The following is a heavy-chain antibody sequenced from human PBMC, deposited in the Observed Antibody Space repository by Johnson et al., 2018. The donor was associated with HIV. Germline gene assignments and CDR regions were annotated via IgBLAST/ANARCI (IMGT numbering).Heavy chain of an antibody. J-gene: IGHJ3*02. CDR3: ARDSLAHDAFDI. Sequence: QVQLVESGGGVVQPGGSLRLSCAASGFTFSSYGMHWVRQGPGKGLEWVAFIRYDGSNTYYADSVKGRFTISRDNSKNTLYLQMNSLRAEDTAVYYCARDSLAHDAFDIWGQGTMVTVSS. CDR2: IRYDGSNT. CDR1: GFTFSSYG. V-gene: IGHV3-30*02.